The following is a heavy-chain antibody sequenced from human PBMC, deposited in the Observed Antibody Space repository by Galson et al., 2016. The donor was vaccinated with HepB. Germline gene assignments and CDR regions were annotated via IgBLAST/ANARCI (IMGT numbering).Heavy chain of an antibody. V-gene: IGHV3-23*01. Sequence: SLRLSCAASGFSFSSYAMSWARQAPGKGLEGVSTSTGSGGTTYYADSVKGRFTISRDNSKNTLYLQMNSLRAEDTAIYYCAKVGTTVLTPGKYRLEYFQLWGQGTLVTVSS. CDR2: STGSGGTT. J-gene: IGHJ1*01. CDR1: GFSFSSYA. D-gene: IGHD4-23*01. CDR3: AKVGTTVLTPGKYRLEYFQL.